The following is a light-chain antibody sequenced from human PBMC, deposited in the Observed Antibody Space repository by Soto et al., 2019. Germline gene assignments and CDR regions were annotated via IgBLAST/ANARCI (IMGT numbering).Light chain of an antibody. Sequence: QSALTQPASVSGSPGQSITISCTGTNSDVGNYNYVSWYQQHPGKAPKLMIYEVTNRPSGVSNRFSGSKSGNTASLTISGLQAEDEADYYCSSYTSISTLYVFGTGTKVTVL. CDR1: NSDVGNYNY. CDR3: SSYTSISTLYV. J-gene: IGLJ1*01. CDR2: EVT. V-gene: IGLV2-14*01.